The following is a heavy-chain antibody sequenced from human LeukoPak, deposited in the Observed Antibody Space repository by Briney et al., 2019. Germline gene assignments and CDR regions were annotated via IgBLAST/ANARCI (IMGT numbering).Heavy chain of an antibody. Sequence: GGSLRLSCAASGFTFSSYWMSWVRQAPGKGLEWVANIKQDGSEKHYVDSVKGRLTISRDNAKNLLYLQMNSLRVEDTAVYYCARVSLGLADYWGQGTLVTVSS. CDR2: IKQDGSEK. CDR3: ARVSLGLADY. CDR1: GFTFSSYW. V-gene: IGHV3-7*01. J-gene: IGHJ4*02.